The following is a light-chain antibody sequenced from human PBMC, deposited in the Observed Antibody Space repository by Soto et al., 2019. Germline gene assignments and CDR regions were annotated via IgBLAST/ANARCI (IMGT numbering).Light chain of an antibody. CDR1: QSISSW. Sequence: IQMTQSPSSLSASVGDRVTITCRASQSISSWLAWYQQKPGKAPKLLIYDASSLESGVPSRFSGSGSGTEFTLTISSLQPDDFATYYCQHYNSYSEAFGQRTKVDIK. CDR2: DAS. V-gene: IGKV1-5*01. J-gene: IGKJ1*01. CDR3: QHYNSYSEA.